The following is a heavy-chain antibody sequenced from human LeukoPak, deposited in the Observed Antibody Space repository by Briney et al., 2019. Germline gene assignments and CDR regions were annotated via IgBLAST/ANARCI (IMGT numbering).Heavy chain of an antibody. J-gene: IGHJ4*02. CDR1: GFTFSAYE. CDR3: ARGPSGYHNT. CDR2: ISGSGTTK. V-gene: IGHV3-48*03. D-gene: IGHD5-12*01. Sequence: GGSLRLSCAASGFTFSAYEMNWVRQAPGKGLESVSYISGSGTTKSYADSVKGRLTISRDNSKNTLYLQMNSLRAEDTAVYYCARGPSGYHNTGGQGTLVTVSS.